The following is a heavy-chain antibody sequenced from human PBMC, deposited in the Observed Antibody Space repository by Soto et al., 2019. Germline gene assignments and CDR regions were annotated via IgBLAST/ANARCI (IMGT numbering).Heavy chain of an antibody. Sequence: GGSLRLSCASSGFTFSSYSMNWVRRAPGKGLEWVSYISSSSSTIYYADSVKGRFTISRDNAKNSLYLQMNSLRDEDTAVYYCARDAMVRGVDGDDYYYYGMDVWGQGTTVTVSS. CDR2: ISSSSSTI. D-gene: IGHD3-10*01. V-gene: IGHV3-48*02. CDR1: GFTFSSYS. J-gene: IGHJ6*02. CDR3: ARDAMVRGVDGDDYYYYGMDV.